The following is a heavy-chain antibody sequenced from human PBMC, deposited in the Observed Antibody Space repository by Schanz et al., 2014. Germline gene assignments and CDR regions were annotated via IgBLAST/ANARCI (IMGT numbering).Heavy chain of an antibody. D-gene: IGHD1-26*01. CDR1: GFTFSSYW. CDR3: ARGGATRFDY. V-gene: IGHV3-66*01. Sequence: VQLEESGGGVVQPGGSLRLSCVASGFTFSSYWMSWVRQAPGKGLEWVSVIYSDGRTYYGDSVKGRFTISRDNAKNSLYLQMNSLRDEDTAVYYCARGGATRFDYWGQGTLVTVSS. CDR2: IYSDGRT. J-gene: IGHJ4*02.